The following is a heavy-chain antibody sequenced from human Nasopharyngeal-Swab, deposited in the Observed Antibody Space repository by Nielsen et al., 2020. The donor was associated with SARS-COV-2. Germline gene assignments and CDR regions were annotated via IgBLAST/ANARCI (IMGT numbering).Heavy chain of an antibody. Sequence: GESLKISCAASGFTLSSYGMHWVRQAPGKGLEWGAVIWYDGSNKYYADSVKGRFTISRDKSKNTLYLQMNSLRAEDTAVYYCARDPGMVRGVIIIRYYYGMDVWGQGTTVTVSS. J-gene: IGHJ6*02. CDR2: IWYDGSNK. CDR1: GFTLSSYG. CDR3: ARDPGMVRGVIIIRYYYGMDV. V-gene: IGHV3-33*01. D-gene: IGHD3-10*01.